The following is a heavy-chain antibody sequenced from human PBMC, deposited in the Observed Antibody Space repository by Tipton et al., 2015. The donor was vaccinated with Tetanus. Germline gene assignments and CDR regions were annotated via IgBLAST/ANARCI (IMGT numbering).Heavy chain of an antibody. D-gene: IGHD6-25*01. V-gene: IGHV3-21*01. J-gene: IGHJ4*02. CDR3: VSGSALDY. CDR2: ISSTSRYI. Sequence: SLRLSCEVSGFTFANYKMNWVRQAPGRGLEWVSSISSTSRYINYADSVKGRFTISRDNAKNSLFLQVNSLRADDTAVYFCVSGSALDYWGQGTLITVSS. CDR1: GFTFANYK.